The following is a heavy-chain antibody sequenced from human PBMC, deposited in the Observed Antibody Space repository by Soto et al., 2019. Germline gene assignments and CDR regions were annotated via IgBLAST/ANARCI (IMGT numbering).Heavy chain of an antibody. J-gene: IGHJ4*02. V-gene: IGHV1-8*01. D-gene: IGHD5-12*01. CDR1: GYTFTSYD. CDR2: MNPNSGNT. Sequence: VASVKVSCKASGYTFTSYDINWVRQATGQGLEWMGWMNPNSGNTGYAQKFQGRVTMTRNTSISTAYMELSSLRSEDTAVYYCARGRLRDRLRNGDYWGQGTLVTVSS. CDR3: ARGRLRDRLRNGDY.